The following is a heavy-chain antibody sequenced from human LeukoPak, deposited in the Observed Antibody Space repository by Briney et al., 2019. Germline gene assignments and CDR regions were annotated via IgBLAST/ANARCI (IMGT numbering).Heavy chain of an antibody. V-gene: IGHV4-34*01. D-gene: IGHD3-10*01. CDR3: ARGPLLLYYYGSGSYYPDAFDI. CDR1: GGSFSGYY. Sequence: SETLSLTCAVYGGSFSGYYWSGIGQAPGKGLEWIGEINHSGSTNYNPSLKRRVAISVDTSMHPFSLKLSSVTAADTAVYYCARGPLLLYYYGSGSYYPDAFDIWGQGTMVTVSS. J-gene: IGHJ3*02. CDR2: INHSGST.